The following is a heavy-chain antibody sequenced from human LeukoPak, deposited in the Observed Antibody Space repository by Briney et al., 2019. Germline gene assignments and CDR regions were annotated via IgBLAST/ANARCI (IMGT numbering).Heavy chain of an antibody. CDR3: ASETRGLVGSY. D-gene: IGHD1-26*01. Sequence: GGSLRLSCAASLSTLNTHWMSWFRQTPGKGLEWVASLEQDGGETYYLDSVKGRFTTSRGSAETSLYLQMNSLRAEDTAVYYCASETRGLVGSYWGQGTLVTVSS. J-gene: IGHJ4*02. CDR2: LEQDGGET. V-gene: IGHV3-7*05. CDR1: LSTLNTHW.